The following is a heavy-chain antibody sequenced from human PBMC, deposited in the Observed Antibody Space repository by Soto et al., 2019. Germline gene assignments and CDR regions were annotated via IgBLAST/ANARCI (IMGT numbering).Heavy chain of an antibody. CDR3: AILPGYCSGGSCYSGTYYYYGMDV. CDR1: GYTFTRYY. Sequence: GASVKVSCQGSGYTFTRYYINWGGPATWHGREWVGWVNPNSGNTGYAQKFQGRVTMTRNTSISTAYMELSSLRSEDTAVYYCAILPGYCSGGSCYSGTYYYYGMDVWGQGTTVTVSS. D-gene: IGHD2-15*01. J-gene: IGHJ6*02. CDR2: VNPNSGNT. V-gene: IGHV1-8*01.